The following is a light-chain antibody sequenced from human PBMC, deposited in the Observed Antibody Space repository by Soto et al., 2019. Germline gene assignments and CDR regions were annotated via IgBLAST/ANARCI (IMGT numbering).Light chain of an antibody. V-gene: IGKV3-20*01. J-gene: IGKJ1*01. CDR1: QSVSGRF. Sequence: EIVLTQSPGTLSLSPGERATLSCRASQSVSGRFLTWYQQKGGQAPRLLIYGASTRATGIPDRFSGSGSGTDFTLTISRLEPEDFVVYYCQHHDSSPTWTFGQGTKVEIK. CDR3: QHHDSSPTWT. CDR2: GAS.